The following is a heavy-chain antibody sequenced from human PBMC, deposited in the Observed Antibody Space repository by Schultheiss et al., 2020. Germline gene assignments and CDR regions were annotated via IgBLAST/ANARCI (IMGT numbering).Heavy chain of an antibody. J-gene: IGHJ4*02. CDR1: GGSFSGYY. CDR2: INHSGST. V-gene: IGHV4-34*01. Sequence: SETLSLTSAVYGGSFSGYYWSWIRQPPGKGLEWIGEINHSGSTNYNPSLKSPVTISVDTSKNQFSLKLSSVTAADTAVYYCASTSSYSSSWYFNYWGQGTLVTVSS. CDR3: ASTSSYSSSWYFNY. D-gene: IGHD6-13*01.